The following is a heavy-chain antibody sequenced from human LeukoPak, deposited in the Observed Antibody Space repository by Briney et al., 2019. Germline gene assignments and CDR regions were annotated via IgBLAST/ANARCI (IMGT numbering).Heavy chain of an antibody. CDR2: INPNSGGT. D-gene: IGHD3-3*01. Sequence: ASVKVSCKASGYTSTGYYMHWVRQAPGQGLEWMGRINPNSGGTNYAQKFQGRVTMTRDTSISTAYMELSRLRSDDTAVYYCARVGNYDFWSGYHGYYFDYWGQGTLVTVSS. J-gene: IGHJ4*02. CDR1: GYTSTGYY. V-gene: IGHV1-2*06. CDR3: ARVGNYDFWSGYHGYYFDY.